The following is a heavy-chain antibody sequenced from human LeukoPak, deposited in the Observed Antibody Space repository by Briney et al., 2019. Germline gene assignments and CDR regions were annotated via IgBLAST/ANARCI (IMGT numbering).Heavy chain of an antibody. J-gene: IGHJ4*02. CDR1: GFTFSSYS. CDR3: ARDWGYYDSSGYSI. CDR2: ISSSSSTI. D-gene: IGHD3-22*01. V-gene: IGHV3-48*02. Sequence: GSMTLSCAASGFTFSSYSMNWVSQAPGKGLEWVSYISSSSSTIYYADSVKGRFTISRDNAKNSLYLQMNSLRDEDTAVYYCARDWGYYDSSGYSIWGQGSLVADSS.